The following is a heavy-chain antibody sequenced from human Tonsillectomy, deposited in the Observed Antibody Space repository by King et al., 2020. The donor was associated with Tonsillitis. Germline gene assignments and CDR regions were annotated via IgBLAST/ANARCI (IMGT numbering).Heavy chain of an antibody. Sequence: QLQESGPGLVKPSETLSLTCTVSGGSISSSSYYWGWIRQPPGKGLEWIGSIYYSGSTYYNPSLKSRVTISVDTSKNQFSLKLSSVTAADTAVYYCARNHPQLWFGELQVLWFDPWGQGTLVTVSS. CDR1: GGSISSSSYY. J-gene: IGHJ5*02. D-gene: IGHD3-10*01. CDR3: ARNHPQLWFGELQVLWFDP. CDR2: IYYSGST. V-gene: IGHV4-39*07.